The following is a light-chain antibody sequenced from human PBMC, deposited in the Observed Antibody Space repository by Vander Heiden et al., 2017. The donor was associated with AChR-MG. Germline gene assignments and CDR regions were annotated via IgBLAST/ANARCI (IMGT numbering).Light chain of an antibody. Sequence: QPVLPQSPSASASLGASVTLTCPLISGHSSYPISWHQQQPETGPRSLMTLNGDGSHSRADGIPDRFSGSSAGAERYLTISRLQAEDEADYYCQTWVAAIRVFGGGTKLTV. CDR1: SGHSSYP. CDR3: QTWVAAIRV. J-gene: IGLJ2*01. V-gene: IGLV4-69*01. CDR2: LNGDGSH.